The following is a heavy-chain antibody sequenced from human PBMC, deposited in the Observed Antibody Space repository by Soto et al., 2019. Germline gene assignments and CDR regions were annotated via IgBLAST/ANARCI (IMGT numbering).Heavy chain of an antibody. CDR1: GGSISSYY. V-gene: IGHV4-59*08. J-gene: IGHJ6*02. CDR3: ARATGFYYDSSGYYSIRSYYGMDV. CDR2: SYYSGST. D-gene: IGHD3-22*01. Sequence: PSETLSLTCTVSGGSISSYYWSWIRQPPGKGLEWIGYSYYSGSTNYNPSLKSRVTISVDTSKNQFSLKLSSVTAADTAVYYCARATGFYYDSSGYYSIRSYYGMDVWGQGTTVTVSS.